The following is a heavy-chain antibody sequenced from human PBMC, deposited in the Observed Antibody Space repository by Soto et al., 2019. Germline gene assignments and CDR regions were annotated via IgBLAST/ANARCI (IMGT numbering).Heavy chain of an antibody. D-gene: IGHD2-15*01. CDR1: GFTFSSYA. CDR3: AKVSHCSGGSCYSFPFDY. CDR2: ISGSGGST. V-gene: IGHV3-23*01. Sequence: PGGSLRLSCAASGFTFSSYAMSWVRQAPGKGLEWVSAISGSGGSTYYADSVKGRFTISRDNSKNTLYLQMNSLRAEDTAVYYCAKVSHCSGGSCYSFPFDYWGQGTLVTVSS. J-gene: IGHJ4*02.